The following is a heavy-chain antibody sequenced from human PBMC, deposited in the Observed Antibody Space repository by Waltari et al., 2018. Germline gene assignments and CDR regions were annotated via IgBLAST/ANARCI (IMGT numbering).Heavy chain of an antibody. V-gene: IGHV3-9*01. CDR1: GLAVDDYA. CDR2: ISWNSGSI. CDR3: AKDILEQGQAFDI. J-gene: IGHJ3*02. D-gene: IGHD3-3*02. Sequence: EVQLVESGGGLVQPGRSLRLSCAASGLAVDDYAMHWVRQAPGKGREWVSGISWNSGSIGYADSVKGRFTISRDNAKNSLYLQMNSLGAEDTALYYCAKDILEQGQAFDIWGQGTMVTVSS.